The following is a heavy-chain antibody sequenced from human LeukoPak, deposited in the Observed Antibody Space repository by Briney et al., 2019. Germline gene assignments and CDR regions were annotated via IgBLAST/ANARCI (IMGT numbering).Heavy chain of an antibody. CDR1: GFTVSSYY. Sequence: PGGSLRLSCAASGFTVSSYYMSWVRQAPGKGLEWVSFTSSGGSTYSADSVRGRFTISRDNSKNTLYLQMNSLRAEDTAVYYCAGGRGWYSPDYWGQGTLVTVSS. CDR2: TSSGGST. D-gene: IGHD6-19*01. J-gene: IGHJ4*02. CDR3: AGGRGWYSPDY. V-gene: IGHV3-66*01.